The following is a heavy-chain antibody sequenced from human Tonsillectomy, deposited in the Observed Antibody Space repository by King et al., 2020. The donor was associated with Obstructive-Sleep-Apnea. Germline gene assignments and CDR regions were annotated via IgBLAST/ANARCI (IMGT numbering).Heavy chain of an antibody. CDR3: AGQGYSSSWVTDY. Sequence: QLVQSGAEVKKPGESLRISCKGSGYSFTSYWINWVRQMPGKGLEWMGRIDPSDSYTNYSPSFQGHVTISADKSISTAYLQWSSLKASDTAMYYCAGQGYSSSWVTDYWGQGTLVPVSS. D-gene: IGHD6-13*01. J-gene: IGHJ4*02. CDR1: GYSFTSYW. CDR2: IDPSDSYT. V-gene: IGHV5-10-1*01.